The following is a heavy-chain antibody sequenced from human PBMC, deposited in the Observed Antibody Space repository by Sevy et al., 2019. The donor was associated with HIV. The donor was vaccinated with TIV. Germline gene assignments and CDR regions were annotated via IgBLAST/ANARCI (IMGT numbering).Heavy chain of an antibody. CDR3: ATGFLEWLLPSWFDP. J-gene: IGHJ5*02. Sequence: GGSLRLSCAASGFTFSSYAMHWVRRAPGKGLEWVAVISYDGSNKDYADSVKGRFTISRDNSKNTLYLQMNSLRAEDTAVYYCATGFLEWLLPSWFDPWGQGTLVTVSS. CDR1: GFTFSSYA. V-gene: IGHV3-30-3*01. CDR2: ISYDGSNK. D-gene: IGHD3-3*01.